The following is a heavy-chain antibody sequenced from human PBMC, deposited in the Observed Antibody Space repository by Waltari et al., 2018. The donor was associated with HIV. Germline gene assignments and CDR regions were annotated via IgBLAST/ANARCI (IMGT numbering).Heavy chain of an antibody. CDR2: IVPILDTA. J-gene: IGHJ4*01. D-gene: IGHD6-6*01. CDR3: ARRGDTFVFKYFFDV. V-gene: IGHV1-69*05. Sequence: QVQLVQSGDEVKKPGSSVRVSCQASGTALATFGLSFVRQGPGQGLEWIGGIVPILDTANYAQTYQGRVTITTNDSTNTAYMDLRNLRFDDTAIYFCARRGDTFVFKYFFDVWGQGTLVTVAP. CDR1: GTALATFG.